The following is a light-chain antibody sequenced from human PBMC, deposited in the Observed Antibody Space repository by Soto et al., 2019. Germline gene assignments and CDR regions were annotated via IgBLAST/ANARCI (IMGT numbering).Light chain of an antibody. CDR3: LMYMGGGIWM. Sequence: QTVVTQEPSLSVAPGETVTLTCGLRSGSVSTGHFPSWYQQTPGQAPRALLYSTNSRSSGVPDRFSGSILGNKAALTITGAQADDESDYYCLMYMGGGIWMFGGGTKLTVL. CDR1: SGSVSTGHF. J-gene: IGLJ3*02. V-gene: IGLV8-61*01. CDR2: STN.